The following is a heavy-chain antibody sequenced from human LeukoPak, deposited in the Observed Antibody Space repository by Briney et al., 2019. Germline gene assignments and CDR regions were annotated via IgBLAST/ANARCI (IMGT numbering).Heavy chain of an antibody. CDR2: IYYSGST. V-gene: IGHV4-39*01. Sequence: SESLSLTCTVSGGSLSSSGYYWGWIRQPPGKSLEWIGTIYYSGSTSYNPSLKSRLTIFVDTSKSQFSLKLSSVTAADTAVYYCARGPLLRDMDYWGQGTLVTVSS. CDR3: ARGPLLRDMDY. J-gene: IGHJ4*02. CDR1: GGSLSSSGYY.